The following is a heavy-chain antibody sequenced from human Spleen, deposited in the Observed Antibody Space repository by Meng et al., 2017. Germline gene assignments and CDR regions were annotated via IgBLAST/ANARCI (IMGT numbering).Heavy chain of an antibody. V-gene: IGHV4-59*01. CDR1: GGSISSYY. J-gene: IGHJ4*02. CDR3: ARLEFGDGYPPADY. Sequence: SETLSLTCTVSGGSISSYYWSWIRQPPGKGLEWIGYIYYSGSTNYNPSLKSRVTIFVDTSKSQFSLRLNSVTAADTAVYYCARLEFGDGYPPADYWGQGTLVTVSS. D-gene: IGHD5-24*01. CDR2: IYYSGST.